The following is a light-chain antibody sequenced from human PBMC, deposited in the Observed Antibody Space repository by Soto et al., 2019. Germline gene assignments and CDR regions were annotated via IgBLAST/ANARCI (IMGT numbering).Light chain of an antibody. V-gene: IGKV3-11*01. CDR3: QQRTNRPWT. Sequence: ETVLTQSPATLSLSPGERATLSCRTSQSVSSYLAWFQQKPGQAPRVLIYHASNRATGIPARFSGSGSGTDFTLTISSLEPEDFAVYYCQQRTNRPWTFGQGTKVEIK. CDR1: QSVSSY. CDR2: HAS. J-gene: IGKJ1*01.